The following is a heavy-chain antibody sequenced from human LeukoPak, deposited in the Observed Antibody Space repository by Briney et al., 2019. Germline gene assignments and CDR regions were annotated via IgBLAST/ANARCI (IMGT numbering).Heavy chain of an antibody. CDR2: ISGSGGST. J-gene: IGHJ5*02. CDR1: GFTFSSYA. V-gene: IGHV3-23*01. D-gene: IGHD6-13*01. Sequence: GGSLRLSCAASGFTFSSYAMSWVRQTPGKGLGWVSAISGSGGSTYYADSVKGRFTISRDNSKNTLYLQMNSLRAEYTAVYYCAKAPRGSSWDGVGFDPWGQGTLVSVSS. CDR3: AKAPRGSSWDGVGFDP.